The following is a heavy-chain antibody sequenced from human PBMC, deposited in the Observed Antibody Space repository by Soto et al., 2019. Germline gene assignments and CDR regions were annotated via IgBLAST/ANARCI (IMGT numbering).Heavy chain of an antibody. V-gene: IGHV4-31*03. Sequence: SETLSLTCTVSGDSLSSGGHYWSWIRQHPGKGLEWIGHIYDSVNTYYSPSLRSRVTISADMSKNQFSLNLRSVTAADTAVYYCERVDHRGYFAILTDYWGQGTLVTVSS. CDR2: IYDSVNT. CDR1: GDSLSSGGHY. D-gene: IGHD3-9*01. J-gene: IGHJ4*02. CDR3: ERVDHRGYFAILTDY.